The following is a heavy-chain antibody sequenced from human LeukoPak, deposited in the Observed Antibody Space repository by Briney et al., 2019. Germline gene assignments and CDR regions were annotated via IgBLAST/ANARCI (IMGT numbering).Heavy chain of an antibody. D-gene: IGHD3-10*01. V-gene: IGHV3-74*01. CDR1: GFTLDGYW. CDR2: INSDGSTT. Sequence: GGSLRLSCAAPGFTLDGYWMHWVRQAPGKGLVWVSRINSDGSTTSYADSVKGRFTISRDNSKNTLYLQMNSLRAEDTAVYFCARVATGSYDWFDPWGQGTLVTVSS. CDR3: ARVATGSYDWFDP. J-gene: IGHJ5*02.